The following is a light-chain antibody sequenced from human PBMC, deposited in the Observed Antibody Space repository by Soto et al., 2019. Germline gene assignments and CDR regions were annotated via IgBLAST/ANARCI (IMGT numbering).Light chain of an antibody. CDR1: QGINNW. CDR3: QQANRFLALT. Sequence: DIQMTQTPSSVSASIGDRVTITCRASQGINNWLAWYQQKPGKAPKLLIYAASSLQSGVPSRFSGSGSGTDFTLTINYLQPADFATYYCQQANRFLALTFGGGAKVDI. J-gene: IGKJ4*01. CDR2: AAS. V-gene: IGKV1-12*01.